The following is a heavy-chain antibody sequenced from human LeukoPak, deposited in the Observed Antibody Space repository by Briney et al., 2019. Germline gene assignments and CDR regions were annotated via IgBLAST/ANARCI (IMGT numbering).Heavy chain of an antibody. CDR3: ARDRRVLPTLYYFDY. D-gene: IGHD3-10*01. CDR2: ISAYNGNT. V-gene: IGHV1-18*01. J-gene: IGHJ4*02. Sequence: ASVKVSCKASGYTFTSYSISWVRQAPGQGLEWMGWISAYNGNTNYAQKLQGRVTMTTDISTSTAYMELRSLRSDDTAVYYCARDRRVLPTLYYFDYWGQGTLVTVSS. CDR1: GYTFTSYS.